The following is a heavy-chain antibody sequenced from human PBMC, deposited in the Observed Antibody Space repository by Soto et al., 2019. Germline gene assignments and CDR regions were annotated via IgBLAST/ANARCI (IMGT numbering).Heavy chain of an antibody. CDR1: GFPFTNAW. Sequence: GGSLRLSCAASGFPFTNAWMNWVRQAPGKGLEWVGLIESKSDGGTTDYAAPVKGRFTISRDDSKNMLYLQMNSLKTEDTAVYYCTTESRPRLAWIKHSYFDYWGQGTLVTVSS. J-gene: IGHJ4*02. CDR2: IESKSDGGTT. CDR3: TTESRPRLAWIKHSYFDY. V-gene: IGHV3-15*07. D-gene: IGHD2-2*03.